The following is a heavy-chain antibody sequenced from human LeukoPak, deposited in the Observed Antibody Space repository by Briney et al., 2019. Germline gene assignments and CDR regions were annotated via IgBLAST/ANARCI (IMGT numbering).Heavy chain of an antibody. V-gene: IGHV4-38-2*02. D-gene: IGHD6-13*01. J-gene: IGHJ6*03. Sequence: PETLSLTCIVSAYSLSSGYYWGWIRQPPGKGLEGIGSIYHSGSTYYNPSLTRRVTTSVDTSKHQSSLKLGSVTAADTAMYYRARVGPGGAAAYVAHYYYIDVWGKGTTVTVSS. CDR1: AYSLSSGYY. CDR3: ARVGPGGAAAYVAHYYYIDV. CDR2: IYHSGST.